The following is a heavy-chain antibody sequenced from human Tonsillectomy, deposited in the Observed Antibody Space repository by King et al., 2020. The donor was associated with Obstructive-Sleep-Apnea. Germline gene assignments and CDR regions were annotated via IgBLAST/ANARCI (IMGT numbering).Heavy chain of an antibody. J-gene: IGHJ4*02. D-gene: IGHD4-17*01. CDR1: GFIFSSYA. V-gene: IGHV3-30-3*01. Sequence: HVQLVESGGGVVQPGRSLRLSCAASGFIFSSYAMHWVRQAPGKGLEWVALISYDGSNKYYADSVKGRFTISRDNSKNTLYLQMNSLRAEDTGVHYCARADYGDFAFDYWGQGTLVTVSS. CDR3: ARADYGDFAFDY. CDR2: ISYDGSNK.